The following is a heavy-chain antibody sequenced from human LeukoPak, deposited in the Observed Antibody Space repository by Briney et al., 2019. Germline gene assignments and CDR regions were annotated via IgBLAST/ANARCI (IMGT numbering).Heavy chain of an antibody. CDR2: ISYDGSNK. Sequence: TGRSLRLSCAASGFTFSSYAMHCVRQAPGKGLEWVAVISYDGSNKYYADSVKGRFTISRDNSKNTLYLQMNSLRAEDTAVYYCARDTEYYGSGSYYPPDYWGQGTLVTVSS. CDR1: GFTFSSYA. CDR3: ARDTEYYGSGSYYPPDY. J-gene: IGHJ4*02. D-gene: IGHD3-10*01. V-gene: IGHV3-30-3*01.